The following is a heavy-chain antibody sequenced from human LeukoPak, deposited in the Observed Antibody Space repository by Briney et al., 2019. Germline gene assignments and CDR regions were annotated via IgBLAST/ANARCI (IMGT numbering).Heavy chain of an antibody. CDR2: ISSSGSTI. D-gene: IGHD1-20*01. J-gene: IGHJ4*02. CDR1: GFTFSDYY. V-gene: IGHV3-11*01. CDR3: ARDLGSITGIPYYFDY. Sequence: PGGSLRLSCAASGFTFSDYYMSWIRQAPGKGLEWVSNISSSGSTIYYADSVKGRFTISRDNAKNSLYLQMNSLRAEDTAVYYCARDLGSITGIPYYFDYWGQGTLVTVSS.